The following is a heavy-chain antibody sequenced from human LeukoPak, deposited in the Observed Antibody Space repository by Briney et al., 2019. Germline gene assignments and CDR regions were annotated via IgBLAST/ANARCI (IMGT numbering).Heavy chain of an antibody. J-gene: IGHJ4*02. V-gene: IGHV3-74*01. Sequence: GGSLRLSCAASGFTISSFWMHWVRQAPGKGLVWVARINSDSTSTSYVDFVKGRFTISRDNAKNTVYLQMSSLRADDTAIYYCARGAYSFDYWGQGILVTVSS. CDR2: INSDSTST. CDR1: GFTISSFW. CDR3: ARGAYSFDY. D-gene: IGHD4-11*01.